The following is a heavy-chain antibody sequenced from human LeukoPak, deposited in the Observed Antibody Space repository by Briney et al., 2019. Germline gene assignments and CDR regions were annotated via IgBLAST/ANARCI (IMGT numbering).Heavy chain of an antibody. J-gene: IGHJ6*03. CDR3: ARDSDQLPHSTRLNMDV. CDR1: GFPFSSYS. CDR2: ISSRSSSI. D-gene: IGHD2-2*01. Sequence: GGSLRLSCAASGFPFSSYSMNWVRQPPGKGREWVSYISSRSSSIYYADSVKGRFTISRDNAKNSLYLQMNSLRAEDTAVYYCARDSDQLPHSTRLNMDVWGKGTTVTVSS. V-gene: IGHV3-48*04.